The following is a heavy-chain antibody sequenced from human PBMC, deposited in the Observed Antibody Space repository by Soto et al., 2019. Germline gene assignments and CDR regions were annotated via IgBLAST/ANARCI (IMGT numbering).Heavy chain of an antibody. CDR1: GGTFSSYA. Sequence: SVKVSCKASGGTFSSYAISWVRQAPGQGLEWMGGIIPIFGTANYAQKFQGRVTITADESTSTAYMELSSLRSEDTAVYDCERDRTTVTGYGMEVWGQGATVTGSS. V-gene: IGHV1-69*13. J-gene: IGHJ6*02. CDR2: IIPIFGTA. D-gene: IGHD4-17*01. CDR3: ERDRTTVTGYGMEV.